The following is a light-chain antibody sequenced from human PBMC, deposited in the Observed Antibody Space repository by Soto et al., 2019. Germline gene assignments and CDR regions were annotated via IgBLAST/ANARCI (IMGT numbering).Light chain of an antibody. CDR2: GNS. Sequence: QSVLTQPPSVSGAPGQRVTISCTGSSSNIGAGYDVHWYQQLPGTAPKLLIYGNSNRPSGVPDRFSGSKSGTSASLAITGLQAEDEVDYYCPSYDSSLSGYVFGTGTMVTVL. CDR1: SSNIGAGYD. J-gene: IGLJ1*01. V-gene: IGLV1-40*01. CDR3: PSYDSSLSGYV.